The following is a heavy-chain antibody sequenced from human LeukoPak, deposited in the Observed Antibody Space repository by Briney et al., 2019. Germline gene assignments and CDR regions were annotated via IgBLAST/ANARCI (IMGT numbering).Heavy chain of an antibody. CDR3: ARGPHYHDSSGYSPSYSYAMDV. Sequence: SETLSLTCTASGGSISSYYWSWIRQPPGKGLEWIGYIYYSGSTNYNPSLRSRVTISVDTSKNQFSLDLRSVTAADTAVYYCARGPHYHDSSGYSPSYSYAMDVWGQGTTVTVSS. CDR2: IYYSGST. D-gene: IGHD3-22*01. V-gene: IGHV4-59*01. J-gene: IGHJ6*02. CDR1: GGSISSYY.